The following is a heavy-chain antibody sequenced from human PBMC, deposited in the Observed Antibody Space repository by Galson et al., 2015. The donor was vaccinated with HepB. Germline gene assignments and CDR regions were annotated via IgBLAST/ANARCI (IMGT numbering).Heavy chain of an antibody. CDR3: ARVRMYGSMGGH. CDR2: ISAYNGNT. J-gene: IGHJ4*02. V-gene: IGHV1-18*04. Sequence: SVKVSCKASGYTFTNYGITWVRQAPGQGLEWMGWISAYNGNTNYAQNFQDRVTMSTDTSTSTAYMELRSLRSDDTAVYFCARVRMYGSMGGHWGQGTLVTVSS. D-gene: IGHD3-10*01. CDR1: GYTFTNYG.